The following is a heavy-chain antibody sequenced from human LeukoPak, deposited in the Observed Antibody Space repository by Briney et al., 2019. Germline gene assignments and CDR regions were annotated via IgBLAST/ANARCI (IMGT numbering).Heavy chain of an antibody. CDR1: GYTLTELS. V-gene: IGHV1-24*01. D-gene: IGHD2-15*01. CDR2: FDPEDGET. CDR3: ARVLSGASFDY. Sequence: GASVKVSCKVSGYTLTELSMHWVRQAPGKGLEWMGGFDPEDGETIYAQKFQGRVTMTEDTSLRTVYMELSGLTSEDTAVYYCARVLSGASFDYWGQGTLVTVSS. J-gene: IGHJ4*02.